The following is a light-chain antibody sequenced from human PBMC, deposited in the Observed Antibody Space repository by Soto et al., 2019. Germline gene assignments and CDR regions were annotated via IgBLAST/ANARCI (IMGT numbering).Light chain of an antibody. V-gene: IGKV3-20*01. Sequence: ETVLTQSPGTLSLPPGERATLYCRASQSVSSSYLAWYQQKPGQAPRLLIYGASSRATGIPDRFSGSGSGTDFTLTISRLEPEDFAVYYCQQYGSSRTFGQGTKVDIK. CDR2: GAS. CDR3: QQYGSSRT. CDR1: QSVSSSY. J-gene: IGKJ1*01.